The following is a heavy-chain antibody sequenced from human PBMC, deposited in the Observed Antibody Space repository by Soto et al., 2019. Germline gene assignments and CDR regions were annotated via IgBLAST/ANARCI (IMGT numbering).Heavy chain of an antibody. V-gene: IGHV4-59*01. D-gene: IGHD2-8*02. J-gene: IGHJ4*02. CDR2: IYYSGIT. Sequence: SETLSLPFSVSGGSISSYYWSWIRQPPGKGLEWIGYIYYSGITDYNPSLKSRVTISVDTSKSQFSLKLSSVTAADTAVYYCARGGGVYYFDYWGQGTLVTVPQ. CDR1: GGSISSYY. CDR3: ARGGGVYYFDY.